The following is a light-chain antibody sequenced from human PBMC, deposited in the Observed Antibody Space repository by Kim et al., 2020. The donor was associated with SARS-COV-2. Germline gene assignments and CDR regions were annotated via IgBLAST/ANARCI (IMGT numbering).Light chain of an antibody. CDR1: QSISTY. J-gene: IGKJ4*01. CDR2: AAS. CDR3: QQSRTAPLLT. V-gene: IGKV1-39*01. Sequence: DIQMTQSPSSLSASVGDRVTIACRASQSISTYLNWYQQKPGKAPKLLIYAASSLQSGVPSRFSGSGSGTDFTLTISSLQPEDFATYYCQQSRTAPLLTFGGGTKVDIK.